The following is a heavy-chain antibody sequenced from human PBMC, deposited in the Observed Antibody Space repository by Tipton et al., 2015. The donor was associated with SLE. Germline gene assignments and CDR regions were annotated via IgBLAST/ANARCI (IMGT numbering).Heavy chain of an antibody. CDR2: IRSKVNRYAT. CDR3: IVGLLWSGFEGDGMDV. Sequence: GSLRLSCAASGFTFRSSVMQWVRQASGKGLEWVGRIRSKVNRYATAYAASVKGRFIISRDDSKSTAYLQMNSLKTEDTAVYYCIVGLLWSGFEGDGMDVWGQGTTVTVSS. J-gene: IGHJ6*02. V-gene: IGHV3-73*01. CDR1: GFTFRSSV. D-gene: IGHD3-3*01.